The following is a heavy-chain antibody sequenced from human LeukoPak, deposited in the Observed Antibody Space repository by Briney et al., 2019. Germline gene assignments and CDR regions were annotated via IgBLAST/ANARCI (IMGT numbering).Heavy chain of an antibody. Sequence: GGSLRLSCAASGFTFSSYAMSWVRQAPGKGLEWVSAISGSGGSTYYADSVKGRFTISRDNSKSTLYLQMNSLRAEDTAVYYCAKDLGMDIVVVPAAMAFDYWGQGTLVTVSS. CDR2: ISGSGGST. CDR1: GFTFSSYA. J-gene: IGHJ4*02. CDR3: AKDLGMDIVVVPAAMAFDY. V-gene: IGHV3-23*01. D-gene: IGHD2-2*03.